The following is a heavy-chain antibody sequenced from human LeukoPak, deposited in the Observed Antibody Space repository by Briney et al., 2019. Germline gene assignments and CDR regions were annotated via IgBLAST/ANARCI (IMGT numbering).Heavy chain of an antibody. CDR2: ISSSGSTI. CDR3: ARDGPHYYDSSGYYLVDY. Sequence: PGGSLRLSCAASGFTFSDYYMSWIRQAPGKGLEWVSYISSSGSTIYYADSVKGRFTISRDNAKNSLYLQMNSLRAEDTAVYYCARDGPHYYDSSGYYLVDYWGQGTLVTVPS. D-gene: IGHD3-22*01. V-gene: IGHV3-11*04. J-gene: IGHJ4*02. CDR1: GFTFSDYY.